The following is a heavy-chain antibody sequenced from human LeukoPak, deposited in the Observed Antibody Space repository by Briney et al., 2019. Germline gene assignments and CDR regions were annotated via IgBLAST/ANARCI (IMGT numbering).Heavy chain of an antibody. D-gene: IGHD1-26*01. Sequence: SETLSLTCAVYGGSFSGYYWSWIRQPPGKGLEWIGEINHSGSTNYNPSLKSRVAISVDTSKNQFSLKLSSVTAADTAVYYCARGVVRATKNFDYWGQGTLVTVSS. CDR1: GGSFSGYY. V-gene: IGHV4-34*01. J-gene: IGHJ4*02. CDR3: ARGVVRATKNFDY. CDR2: INHSGST.